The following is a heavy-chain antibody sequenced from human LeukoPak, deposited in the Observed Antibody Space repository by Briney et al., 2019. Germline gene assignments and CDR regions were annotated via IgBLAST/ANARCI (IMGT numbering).Heavy chain of an antibody. D-gene: IGHD3-3*01. J-gene: IGHJ3*02. Sequence: SETLSLTCTVSGGSISSYYWSWIRQPPGKGLEWIGYIYYSGSTNYNPSLKSRVTISVDTSKNQFSLKLSSVTAADTAVYYCARARREPFGVVVDAFDIWGQGTMVTVSS. CDR1: GGSISSYY. CDR2: IYYSGST. CDR3: ARARREPFGVVVDAFDI. V-gene: IGHV4-59*01.